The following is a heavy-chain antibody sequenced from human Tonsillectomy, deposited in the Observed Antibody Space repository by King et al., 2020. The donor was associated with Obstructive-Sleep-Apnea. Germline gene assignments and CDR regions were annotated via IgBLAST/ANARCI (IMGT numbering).Heavy chain of an antibody. CDR1: GFTFSNYW. J-gene: IGHJ2*01. CDR2: GKQDGSEK. D-gene: IGHD5-24*01. V-gene: IGHV3-7*01. Sequence: VQLVESGGGLVQPGGSLRLSCAASGFTFSNYWMNWVRQAPGKGLEWVANGKQDGSEKYYVDSVKGRFTISRDNAKNSLYLQMNSLRAEDTAVYYCARTRGGDGWYFDLWGRGTLVTVSS. CDR3: ARTRGGDGWYFDL.